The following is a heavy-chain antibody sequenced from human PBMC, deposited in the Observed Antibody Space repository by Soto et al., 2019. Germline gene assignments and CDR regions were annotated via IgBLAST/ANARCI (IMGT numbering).Heavy chain of an antibody. V-gene: IGHV3-30*18. J-gene: IGHJ4*02. CDR1: GFTFSTYG. CDR2: ISYDEKTK. D-gene: IGHD6-25*01. CDR3: AKGSQMAAVLDN. Sequence: QVQLVESGGDVVQPGRSLRLSCAASGFTFSTYGMHWVRQAPGKGLEWLAVISYDEKTKYYADSVKARFTISRDNSKNTLFLQMNRLRSEDTAVYYCAKGSQMAAVLDNWGQGTLVTVSS.